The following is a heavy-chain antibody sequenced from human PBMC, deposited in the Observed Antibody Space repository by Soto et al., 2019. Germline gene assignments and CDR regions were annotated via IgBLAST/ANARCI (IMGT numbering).Heavy chain of an antibody. D-gene: IGHD3-22*01. CDR1: GGSISSSSYY. Sequence: SETLSLTCTVSGGSISSSSYYWGWIRQPPGKGLEWIGSIYYSGSTYYNPSLKSRVTISVDTSKNQFSLKLSSVTAADTAVYYCARQTYYYDSSGYANHLMDLDYWGQGTLVTVSS. J-gene: IGHJ4*02. CDR2: IYYSGST. CDR3: ARQTYYYDSSGYANHLMDLDY. V-gene: IGHV4-39*01.